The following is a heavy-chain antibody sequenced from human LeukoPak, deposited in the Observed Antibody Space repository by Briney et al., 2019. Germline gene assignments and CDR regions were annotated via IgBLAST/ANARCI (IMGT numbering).Heavy chain of an antibody. Sequence: GGSLRLSCAASGFTFSSYAMSWARQAPGKGLEWVSAISGSGGSTYYADSVKGRFTISRDNSKNTLYLQMNSLRAEDTAVYYCAKGTQVLLWFGELLGFDYWGQGTLVTVSS. CDR1: GFTFSSYA. CDR2: ISGSGGST. CDR3: AKGTQVLLWFGELLGFDY. V-gene: IGHV3-23*01. J-gene: IGHJ4*02. D-gene: IGHD3-10*01.